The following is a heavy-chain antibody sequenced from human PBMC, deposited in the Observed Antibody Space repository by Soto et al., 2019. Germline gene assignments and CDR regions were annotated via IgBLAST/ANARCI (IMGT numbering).Heavy chain of an antibody. Sequence: QVRLVQSGAEVKKPGSSVKVSCKAPGGTFSSYAISWVRQAPGQGLEWMGGIIPIFDTTNYAQKFQGRVTITADGSTSTAYMELSSLRSEDTAVYYCARTNYYGSGSYSDFDYWGQGTLVTVSS. CDR2: IIPIFDTT. J-gene: IGHJ4*02. V-gene: IGHV1-69*01. D-gene: IGHD3-10*01. CDR1: GGTFSSYA. CDR3: ARTNYYGSGSYSDFDY.